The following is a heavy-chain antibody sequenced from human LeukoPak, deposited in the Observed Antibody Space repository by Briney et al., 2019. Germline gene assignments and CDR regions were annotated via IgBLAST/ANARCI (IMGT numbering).Heavy chain of an antibody. CDR1: GFIFTNYE. V-gene: IGHV3-48*03. CDR3: ARDGPPWAFDI. D-gene: IGHD1-14*01. J-gene: IGHJ3*02. CDR2: ITGSGATI. Sequence: GGSLRLSCAASGFIFTNYEMNWVRQAPGKGLEWVSYITGSGATIYYADSVKGRFTISRDNAGNSLYLQMNSLRAEDTAVYYCARDGPPWAFDIWGQGTMVTVSS.